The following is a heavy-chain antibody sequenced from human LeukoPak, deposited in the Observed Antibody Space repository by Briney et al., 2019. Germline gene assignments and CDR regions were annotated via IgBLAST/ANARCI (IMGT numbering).Heavy chain of an antibody. V-gene: IGHV4-4*07. CDR1: GDSITRNY. CDR3: ARGSFDGSGYYVFDY. J-gene: IGHJ4*02. D-gene: IGHD3-22*01. CDR2: IYNSGNT. Sequence: SETLSLTCTVSGDSITRNYWSCIRQPAGKGLEWFGRIYNSGNTNYSTSLESHVTMSTDTSTNQFPLKLTSVTAADTAVYYCARGSFDGSGYYVFDYWGQGTLVTVSS.